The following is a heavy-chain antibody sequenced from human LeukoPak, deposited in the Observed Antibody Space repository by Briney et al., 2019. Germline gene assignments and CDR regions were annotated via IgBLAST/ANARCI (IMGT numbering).Heavy chain of an antibody. J-gene: IGHJ6*02. CDR1: GFTFSSYG. CDR3: NGYCSSASCYSDMDV. D-gene: IGHD2-2*02. V-gene: IGHV3-20*04. CDR2: INWNGGST. Sequence: PGRSLRLSCAASGFTFSSYGMHWVRQAPGKGLEWVSGINWNGGSTGYADSVKGRFTISRDNAKNSLYLQMNSLRAEDTALYYCNGYCSSASCYSDMDVWGQGTTVTVSS.